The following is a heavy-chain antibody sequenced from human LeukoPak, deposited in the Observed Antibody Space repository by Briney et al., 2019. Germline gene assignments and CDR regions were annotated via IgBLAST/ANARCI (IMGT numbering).Heavy chain of an antibody. D-gene: IGHD3-22*01. CDR1: GLTFSDYY. V-gene: IGHV3-11*01. J-gene: IGHJ3*02. CDR2: ISSSGSTI. Sequence: GGSLRLSCAASGLTFSDYYMSWIRQAPGKGLEWVSYISSSGSTIYYADSVKGRFTISRDNAKNSLYLQMNSLRAEDTAVYYCARESALLRYYDSSGYYNNDAFDIWGQGTMVTVSS. CDR3: ARESALLRYYDSSGYYNNDAFDI.